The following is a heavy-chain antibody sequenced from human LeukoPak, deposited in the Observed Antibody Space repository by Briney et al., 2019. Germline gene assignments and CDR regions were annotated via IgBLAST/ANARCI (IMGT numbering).Heavy chain of an antibody. D-gene: IGHD2-8*02. Sequence: ASVKVSCKASGYTFTSYYMHWVRQAPGQGLEWMGWVNTDTGKPTYAQGFTGRHVFSLDTAVSTAYLQISNLRTDDTAVYYCARDWNAKGYWVIDYWGQGTLVTVSS. CDR2: VNTDTGKP. J-gene: IGHJ4*02. V-gene: IGHV7-4-1*02. CDR3: ARDWNAKGYWVIDY. CDR1: GYTFTSYY.